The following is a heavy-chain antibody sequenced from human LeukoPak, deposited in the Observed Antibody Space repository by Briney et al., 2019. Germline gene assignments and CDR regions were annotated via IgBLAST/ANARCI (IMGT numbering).Heavy chain of an antibody. CDR3: ARFYCSSTSCGMDV. V-gene: IGHV1-8*01. CDR2: MNPNSGNT. Sequence: ASVKVSCTASGYTFTSYDINWVRQATGQGLEWMGWMNPNSGNTGYAQKFQGRVTMTRNTSISTAYMELSSLRSEDTAVYYCARFYCSSTSCGMDVWGQGTTVTVSS. D-gene: IGHD2-2*01. CDR1: GYTFTSYD. J-gene: IGHJ6*02.